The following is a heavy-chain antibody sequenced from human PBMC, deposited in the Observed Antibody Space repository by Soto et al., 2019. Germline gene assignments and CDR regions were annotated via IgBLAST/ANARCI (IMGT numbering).Heavy chain of an antibody. CDR3: XRRYCSDSXXXXXXY. J-gene: IGHJ4*01. CDR1: GGSFTTYY. Sequence: QVQLHQWGAGLLKPSETLSLTCAVYGGSFTTYYWSWIRQSPGKGLEWIGEINHSGFTNYNPSLESRVTTSVDTSKNQFSLKLRSVTAXXXXXXXXXRRYCSDSXXXXXXYWG. D-gene: IGHD2-15*01. CDR2: INHSGFT. V-gene: IGHV4-34*01.